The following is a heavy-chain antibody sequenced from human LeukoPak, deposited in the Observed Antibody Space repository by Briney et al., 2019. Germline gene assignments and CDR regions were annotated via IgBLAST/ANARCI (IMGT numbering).Heavy chain of an antibody. CDR2: ISWNSGSK. CDR3: AKEFTAGTLAGAFDY. CDR1: GFTFDDYA. V-gene: IGHV3-9*01. J-gene: IGHJ4*02. D-gene: IGHD6-13*01. Sequence: GGSLRLSCAASGFTFDDYAMHWVRQAPGKGLEGVSGISWNSGSKGYADSVKGRLTIYRDSAKHSLYLQMNSLRAEDTALYYCAKEFTAGTLAGAFDYWGQGTLVTVSS.